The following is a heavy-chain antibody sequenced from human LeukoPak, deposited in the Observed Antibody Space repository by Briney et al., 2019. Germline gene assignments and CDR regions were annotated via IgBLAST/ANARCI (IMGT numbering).Heavy chain of an antibody. CDR2: IYLSGST. CDR3: ARVKSGSWYWFDP. Sequence: SETLSLTCTVSGGSISSTNYYWGWIRQPPGKGLEWIGSIYLSGSTYYNPSLKSRVTISVDTSKNQFSLKLSSVTAADTALYYCARVKSGSWYWFDPWGQGTLATVSP. J-gene: IGHJ5*02. V-gene: IGHV4-39*07. D-gene: IGHD6-13*01. CDR1: GGSISSTNYY.